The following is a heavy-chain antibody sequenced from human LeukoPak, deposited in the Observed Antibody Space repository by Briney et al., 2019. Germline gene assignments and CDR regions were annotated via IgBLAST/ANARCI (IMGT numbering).Heavy chain of an antibody. CDR3: AKLPRGYCSSTSCPNWFDT. D-gene: IGHD2-2*01. CDR1: GFSFSSYG. Sequence: GGSLRLSCAGSGFSFSSYGMHWVRQAPGKGLEWMAFIRSDGSNKYYADSVKGRFTISRDNSKNTLYLQMNSLRAEDTAVYYCAKLPRGYCSSTSCPNWFDTWGQGTLVTVSS. V-gene: IGHV3-30*02. J-gene: IGHJ5*02. CDR2: IRSDGSNK.